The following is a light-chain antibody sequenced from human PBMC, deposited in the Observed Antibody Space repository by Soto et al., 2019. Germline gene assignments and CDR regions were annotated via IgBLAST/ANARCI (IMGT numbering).Light chain of an antibody. CDR2: DAT. CDR3: QQHNDYTAVT. J-gene: IGKJ2*01. Sequence: DIQITQSPSTLSGSVGDRVTITCRASQTISSWLAWYQQKPGKAPKLLIFDATTLQTGVPSRFSGSGFGTEFTLTITGLQPDDFATYYCQQHNDYTAVTFGQGTKVAIK. V-gene: IGKV1-5*01. CDR1: QTISSW.